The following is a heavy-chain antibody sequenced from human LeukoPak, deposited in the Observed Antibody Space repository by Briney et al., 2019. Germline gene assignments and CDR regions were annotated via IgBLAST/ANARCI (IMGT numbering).Heavy chain of an antibody. CDR1: GGSISTYY. Sequence: PSETLSLTCTVSGGSISTYYWSWIRQPPGKGLEWIGYIHNSGSPTYNPSLKSRVTISVDTSKNQVSPKLTSVTAADTAVYYCARALGSYAEYWGQGALVTVSS. J-gene: IGHJ4*02. CDR2: IHNSGSP. CDR3: ARALGSYAEY. D-gene: IGHD1-26*01. V-gene: IGHV4-59*08.